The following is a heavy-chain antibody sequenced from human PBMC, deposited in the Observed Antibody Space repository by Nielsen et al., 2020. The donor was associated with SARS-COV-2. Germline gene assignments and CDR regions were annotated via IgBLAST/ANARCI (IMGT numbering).Heavy chain of an antibody. D-gene: IGHD3-22*01. Sequence: SETLSLTCTVSGGSISSGGYYWSWIRQHPGKGLEWIGYIYYSGSTYYNPSLKSRVTISVDTSKNQFSLKLSSVTAADTAVYYCARQQAMIVVVITPNFDYWGQGTLVTVSS. V-gene: IGHV4-39*01. J-gene: IGHJ4*02. CDR3: ARQQAMIVVVITPNFDY. CDR2: IYYSGST. CDR1: GGSISSGGYY.